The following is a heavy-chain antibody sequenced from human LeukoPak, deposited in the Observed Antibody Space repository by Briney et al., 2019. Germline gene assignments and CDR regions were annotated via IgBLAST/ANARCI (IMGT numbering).Heavy chain of an antibody. J-gene: IGHJ4*02. CDR3: ARVHGSGSYTGRYYFDY. D-gene: IGHD3-10*01. Sequence: SVKVSCKASGGTFSSYAISWVRQAPGQGLEWMGGIIPIFGTANYAQKFQGRVTITADESTSTAYMELSSLRSEDTAVYYCARVHGSGSYTGRYYFDYWGQGTLVTVSS. V-gene: IGHV1-69*13. CDR1: GGTFSSYA. CDR2: IIPIFGTA.